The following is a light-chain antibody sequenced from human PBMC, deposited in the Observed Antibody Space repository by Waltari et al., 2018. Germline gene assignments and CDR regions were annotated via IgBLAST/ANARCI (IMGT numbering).Light chain of an antibody. J-gene: IGKJ2*01. CDR3: MQALQTPYT. CDR1: QSLLHSNGYNY. CDR2: LGS. Sequence: DIVMTQSPLSLPVTPGEPASLSCRSSQSLLHSNGYNYLDCDLQKPGQSPQLLIYLGSNRASGVPDRFSGSGSGTDFTLKISRVEAEDVGVYYCMQALQTPYTLGQGTKLEIK. V-gene: IGKV2-28*01.